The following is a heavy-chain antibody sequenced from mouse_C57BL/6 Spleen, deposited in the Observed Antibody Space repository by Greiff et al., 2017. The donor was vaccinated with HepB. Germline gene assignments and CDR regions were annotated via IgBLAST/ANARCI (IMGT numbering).Heavy chain of an antibody. CDR3: ARVDGYYEGDIDY. V-gene: IGHV5-12*01. D-gene: IGHD2-3*01. Sequence: EVMLVESGGGLVQPGGSLKLSCAASGFTFSDYYMHWVRQTPEQGLEWVAYISNGGGCTYYPDTVKGRFTISRDKANNTPYLQMSRLKSEDTAMYYCARVDGYYEGDIDYWGQGTTLTVSS. CDR1: GFTFSDYY. J-gene: IGHJ2*01. CDR2: ISNGGGCT.